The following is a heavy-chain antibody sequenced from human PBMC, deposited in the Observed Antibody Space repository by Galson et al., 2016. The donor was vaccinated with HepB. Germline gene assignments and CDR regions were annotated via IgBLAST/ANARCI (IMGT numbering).Heavy chain of an antibody. V-gene: IGHV3-21*05. J-gene: IGHJ4*02. D-gene: IGHD3-3*01. CDR2: ISSSSGYM. CDR3: ARDEAMFGVVTPYYFDY. Sequence: SLRLSCAASGFTFNVYWMYWVRQAPGKGLEWVSYISSSSGYMSYADSVKGRFTISRDNAKTSLYLQINSLRDEDTALYYCARDEAMFGVVTPYYFDYWGQGTLVTVSS. CDR1: GFTFNVYW.